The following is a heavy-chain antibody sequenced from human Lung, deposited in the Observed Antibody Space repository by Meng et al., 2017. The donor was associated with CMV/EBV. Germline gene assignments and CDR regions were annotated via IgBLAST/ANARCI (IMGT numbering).Heavy chain of an antibody. CDR3: AKAYSSSSVGTNRGFDY. D-gene: IGHD6-6*01. CDR1: GFTFSSYA. Sequence: GGSLRLXCAASGFTFSSYAMSWVRQAPGKGLEWVSAISGSGGSTYYADSVKDRFTISRDNSKNTLYLQMNSLRAEDTAVYYCAKAYSSSSVGTNRGFDYWGQGTLVTVSS. J-gene: IGHJ4*02. CDR2: ISGSGGST. V-gene: IGHV3-23*01.